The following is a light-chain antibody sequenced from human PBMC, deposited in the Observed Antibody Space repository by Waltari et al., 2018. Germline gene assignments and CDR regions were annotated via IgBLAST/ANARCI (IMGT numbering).Light chain of an antibody. V-gene: IGLV2-23*01. CDR1: TSDVGAYYL. J-gene: IGLJ1*01. Sequence: QSALTQPASVSGAPGQSISISCPGSTSDVGAYYLVSWYQHRPAKAPKLIIYDGSERPSGVSNRFYGAKSSNTASLTISGLQVDDEADYYCCSYAGRIPYVFGTGTTVTVL. CDR2: DGS. CDR3: CSYAGRIPYV.